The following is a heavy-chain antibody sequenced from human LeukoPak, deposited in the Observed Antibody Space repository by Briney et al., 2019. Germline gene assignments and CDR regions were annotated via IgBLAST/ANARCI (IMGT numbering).Heavy chain of an antibody. J-gene: IGHJ5*02. D-gene: IGHD1-1*01. CDR2: ISGSGAST. CDR3: ARISHWNVLA. V-gene: IGHV3-23*01. Sequence: PGGSLRLSCAASGFTFSSYAMKWVRQAPGKGLEWVSTISGSGASTYYADSVKGRFTISRDNAKNSLYLQMNSLRAEDTAVYYCARISHWNVLAWGQGTLVTVSS. CDR1: GFTFSSYA.